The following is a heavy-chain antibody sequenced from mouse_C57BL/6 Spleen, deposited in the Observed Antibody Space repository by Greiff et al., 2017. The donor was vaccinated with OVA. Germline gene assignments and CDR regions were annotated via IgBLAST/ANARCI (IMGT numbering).Heavy chain of an antibody. D-gene: IGHD2-2*01. V-gene: IGHV1-15*01. J-gene: IGHJ2*01. Sequence: QVQLQQSGAELVRPGASVTLSCKASGYTFTDYEMHWVKQTPVHGLEWIGAIDPETGGTAYNQKFKGKAILTADKSSSTAYMELRSLTSEDSAVYYCTSGGLRRSYYLDYWGQGTTLTVSS. CDR1: GYTFTDYE. CDR3: TSGGLRRSYYLDY. CDR2: IDPETGGT.